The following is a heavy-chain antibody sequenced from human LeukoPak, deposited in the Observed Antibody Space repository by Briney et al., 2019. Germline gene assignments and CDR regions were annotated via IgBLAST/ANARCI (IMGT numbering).Heavy chain of an antibody. D-gene: IGHD2-2*01. CDR2: IIPIFGTA. CDR1: GGTFSSYA. Sequence: SVKVSCKASGGTFSSYAISWVRQAPGQGLEWMGGIIPIFGTANYAQKFQVRVTITTDESTSTAYMELSSLRSEDTAVYYCARGAYCSSTSCYPFDYWGQGTLVTVSS. CDR3: ARGAYCSSTSCYPFDY. J-gene: IGHJ4*02. V-gene: IGHV1-69*05.